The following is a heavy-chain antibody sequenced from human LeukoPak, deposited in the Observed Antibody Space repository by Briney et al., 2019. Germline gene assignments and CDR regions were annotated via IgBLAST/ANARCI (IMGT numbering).Heavy chain of an antibody. J-gene: IGHJ5*01. Sequence: SGGSLRLSCAASGFTFGTYTMSWVRQVPGQGLEWVASISADGARTYYAGSVQGRFTISRDNANNMLNLQLSALRADDAAVYYCAKDRGGLPHPIWFGSWGQGTMVAVSS. CDR2: ISADGART. D-gene: IGHD2-21*01. CDR3: AKDRGGLPHPIWFGS. CDR1: GFTFGTYT. V-gene: IGHV3-23*01.